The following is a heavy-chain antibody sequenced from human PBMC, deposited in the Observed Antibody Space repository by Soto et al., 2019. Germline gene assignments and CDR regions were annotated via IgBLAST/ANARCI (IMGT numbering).Heavy chain of an antibody. V-gene: IGHV4-34*01. CDR2: INHSGST. J-gene: IGHJ4*02. D-gene: IGHD2-21*02. CDR1: GGSFSGYY. Sequence: KTSETLSLTCAVYGGSFSGYYWSWIRQPPGKGLEWIGEINHSGSTNYNPSLKSRVTISVDTSKNQFSLKLSSVTAADTAVYYCARGFFSRDVVVTAIDYWGQGTLVTVSS. CDR3: ARGFFSRDVVVTAIDY.